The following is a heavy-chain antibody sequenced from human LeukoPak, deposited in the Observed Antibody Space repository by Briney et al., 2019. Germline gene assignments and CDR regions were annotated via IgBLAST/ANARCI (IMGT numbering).Heavy chain of an antibody. Sequence: ASVKVSCKAYGYTFTSYYMHWVRQAPGQGLEWMGIINPSGGSTSYAQKFQGRVTMTRDTSTSTVYMELSSLRSEDTAVYYCARSYYDFWSGSYYFDYWGRGTLVTVSS. CDR3: ARSYYDFWSGSYYFDY. CDR1: GYTFTSYY. D-gene: IGHD3-3*01. CDR2: INPSGGST. J-gene: IGHJ4*02. V-gene: IGHV1-46*01.